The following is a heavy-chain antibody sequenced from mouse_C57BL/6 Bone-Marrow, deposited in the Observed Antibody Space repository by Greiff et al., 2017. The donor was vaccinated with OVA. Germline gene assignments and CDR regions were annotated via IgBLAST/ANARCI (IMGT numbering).Heavy chain of an antibody. D-gene: IGHD1-1*01. V-gene: IGHV1-69*01. J-gene: IGHJ1*03. Sequence: QVQLQQSGAELVMPGASVKLSCKASGYTFTSYWMHWVKQRPGQGLEWIGEIDPSGSYINYNEKFKGKSTLTEDKSSSTAYMQLSSLTCEDSAVYYCARDGFYYESSADVWGTGTTVTVSS. CDR3: ARDGFYYESSADV. CDR1: GYTFTSYW. CDR2: IDPSGSYI.